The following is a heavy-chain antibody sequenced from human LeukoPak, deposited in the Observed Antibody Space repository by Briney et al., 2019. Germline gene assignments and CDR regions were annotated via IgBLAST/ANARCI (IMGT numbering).Heavy chain of an antibody. D-gene: IGHD3-3*01. V-gene: IGHV1-46*01. Sequence: ASVKVSCKSSGYTFTSYYIHWVRQAPGQGLEWRGIINPSGGSTSYAQSFQGRVTMTRDTSTSTVYMELSSLRSEDTAVYYCARDAIENYDFWSGSYYYFDYWGQGTLVTVSS. CDR1: GYTFTSYY. CDR2: INPSGGST. J-gene: IGHJ4*02. CDR3: ARDAIENYDFWSGSYYYFDY.